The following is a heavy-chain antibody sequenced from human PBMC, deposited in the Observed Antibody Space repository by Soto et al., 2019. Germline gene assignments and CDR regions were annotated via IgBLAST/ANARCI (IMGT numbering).Heavy chain of an antibody. Sequence: ASVKVSCKASGGTFSAHSFSWVRQAPGQGLEWMGRIIPSLNIVNYAQNFKDRVTITADKSTTTAYMELSSLTSEDTAVYYCAKPDDYNPSSMDVWGQGTTGTGSS. D-gene: IGHD4-4*01. J-gene: IGHJ6*02. CDR3: AKPDDYNPSSMDV. CDR1: GGTFSAHS. CDR2: IIPSLNIV. V-gene: IGHV1-69*02.